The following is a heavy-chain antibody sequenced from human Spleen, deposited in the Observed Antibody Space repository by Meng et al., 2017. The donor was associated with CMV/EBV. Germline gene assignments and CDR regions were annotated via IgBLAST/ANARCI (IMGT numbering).Heavy chain of an antibody. V-gene: IGHV3-7*04. CDR1: GFTFSSYW. Sequence: LKISCAASGFTFSSYWMSWVRQAPGKGLEWVANIKQDGSEKYYVDSVKGRFTISRDNAKNSLYLQMNSLRAEDTAVYYCARVGDSSGYNPYYYYGMDVWGQGTTVTVSS. J-gene: IGHJ6*02. D-gene: IGHD3-22*01. CDR2: IKQDGSEK. CDR3: ARVGDSSGYNPYYYYGMDV.